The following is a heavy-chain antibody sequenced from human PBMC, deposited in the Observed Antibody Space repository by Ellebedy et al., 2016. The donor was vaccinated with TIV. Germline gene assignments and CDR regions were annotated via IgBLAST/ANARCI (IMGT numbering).Heavy chain of an antibody. V-gene: IGHV3-53*01. Sequence: GGSLRLXXAASGFNVSSNYMNWVRQAPGKGLEWVAVISSAGSTFYGESVKGRFTISRDNAKNSLYLQMNSLRAEDTAVYYCARRGDWGQGTLVTVSS. CDR1: GFNVSSNY. D-gene: IGHD1-26*01. CDR2: ISSAGST. J-gene: IGHJ4*02. CDR3: ARRGD.